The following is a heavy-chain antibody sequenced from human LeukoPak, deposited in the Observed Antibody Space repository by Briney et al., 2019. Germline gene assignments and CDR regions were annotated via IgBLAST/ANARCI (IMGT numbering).Heavy chain of an antibody. D-gene: IGHD3-10*01. CDR1: GYSFTNYW. J-gene: IGHJ4*02. Sequence: GASLKISCQGSGYSFTNYWIGWVRQMPGKGLECMGINYPGDSDTKYSPSFQGLVTISADTSITTAYLRWSSLKASDTAIYYCARLLRTSEYFDHWGQGTLVTVSS. CDR2: NYPGDSDT. V-gene: IGHV5-51*01. CDR3: ARLLRTSEYFDH.